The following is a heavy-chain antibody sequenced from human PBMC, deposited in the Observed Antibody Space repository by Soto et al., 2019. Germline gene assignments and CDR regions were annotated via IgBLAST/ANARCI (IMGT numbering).Heavy chain of an antibody. CDR2: IDSSGNCI. CDR1: GFTFSSYS. D-gene: IGHD3-10*01. CDR3: ARDSLRPLINAMDV. Sequence: PGGSLRLSCAASGFTFSSYSVNWVRQAPGKGLEWISSIDSSGNCIYYPDSVKGRFTISRDNAKNSLYLQMNSLRAEDTAVYYCARDSLRPLINAMDVWGQGTTVTVSS. J-gene: IGHJ6*02. V-gene: IGHV3-21*01.